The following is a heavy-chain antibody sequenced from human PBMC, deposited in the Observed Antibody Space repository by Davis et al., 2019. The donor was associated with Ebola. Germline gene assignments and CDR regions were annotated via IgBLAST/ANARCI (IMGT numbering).Heavy chain of an antibody. D-gene: IGHD3-10*01. J-gene: IGHJ6*02. CDR1: GFTFSTYA. Sequence: GESLKISCAASGFTFSTYAMHWVRQAPGKGLEWVSLISYDGSNKYYADSVKGRFTIARDNSKNTLYLQVNSLRAEDTAVYYCAKDLKSYYGSGSYGMDVWGQGTTVTVTS. CDR2: ISYDGSNK. CDR3: AKDLKSYYGSGSYGMDV. V-gene: IGHV3-30*18.